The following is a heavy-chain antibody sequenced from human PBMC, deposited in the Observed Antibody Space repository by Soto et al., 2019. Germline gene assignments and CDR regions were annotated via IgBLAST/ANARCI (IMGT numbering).Heavy chain of an antibody. CDR2: IYHSGST. CDR3: ARVRYSDNWHGFIDY. Sequence: PSETLSLTCTVSGGSISSGAYSWSWIRQPPGKGPEWIVYIYHSGSTYYIPSLRSRVTISMDRTKNQFSLHLNSLTAGDTAVYFCARVRYSDNWHGFIDYWGQGTLVTVSS. D-gene: IGHD4-4*01. J-gene: IGHJ4*02. V-gene: IGHV4-30-2*01. CDR1: GGSISSGAYS.